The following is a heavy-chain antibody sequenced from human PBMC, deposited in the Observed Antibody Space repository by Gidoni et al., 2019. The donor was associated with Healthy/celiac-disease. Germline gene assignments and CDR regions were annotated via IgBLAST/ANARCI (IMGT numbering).Heavy chain of an antibody. CDR3: AKTRPIDFWSGAGWFDP. J-gene: IGHJ5*02. CDR1: GFTFSRYA. Sequence: EVQLLESGGGLVQPGGSLRLSCAASGFTFSRYAMSWVRQAPGKGLEWVSAISGSGGSTYYADSVKGRFTISRDNSKNTLYLQMNSLRAEDTAVYYCAKTRPIDFWSGAGWFDPWGQGTLVTVSS. V-gene: IGHV3-23*01. D-gene: IGHD3-3*01. CDR2: ISGSGGST.